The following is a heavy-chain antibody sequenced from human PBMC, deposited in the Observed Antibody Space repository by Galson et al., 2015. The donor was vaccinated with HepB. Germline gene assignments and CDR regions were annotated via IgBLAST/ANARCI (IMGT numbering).Heavy chain of an antibody. CDR1: GGSISSRTHY. Sequence: LSLTCTVSGGSISSRTHYWGWIRQPPGKGLEWIATMFVSGSPYYNPSLKSRVTISTDTSNNQFSLKLSSVIAADTAVYYCARLEYYDTRGYYRAFDIWGRGTVVTVSS. J-gene: IGHJ3*02. CDR2: MFVSGSP. D-gene: IGHD3-22*01. CDR3: ARLEYYDTRGYYRAFDI. V-gene: IGHV4-39*01.